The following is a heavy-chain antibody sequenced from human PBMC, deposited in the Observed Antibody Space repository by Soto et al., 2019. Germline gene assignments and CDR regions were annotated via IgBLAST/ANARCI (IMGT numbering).Heavy chain of an antibody. CDR3: AKSGANNWNYDY. CDR1: GGSVSSGSYY. Sequence: SETLSLTCTVSGGSVSSGSYYWSWIRQPPGKGLEWIGYIYYSGSTNYNPSLKSRVTISVDTSEYQFSLKLRSVTAANTAVYYCAKSGANNWNYDYWGQGTLVTVSS. CDR2: IYYSGST. V-gene: IGHV4-61*01. D-gene: IGHD1-7*01. J-gene: IGHJ4*02.